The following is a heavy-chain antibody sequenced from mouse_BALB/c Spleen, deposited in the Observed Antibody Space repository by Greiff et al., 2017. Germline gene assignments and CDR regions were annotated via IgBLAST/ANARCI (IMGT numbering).Heavy chain of an antibody. CDR1: GFTFSSFG. CDR3: AREEKGRGFAY. CDR2: ISSGSSTI. Sequence: EVKVVESGGGLVQPGGSRKLSCAASGFTFSSFGMHWVRQAPEKGLEWVAYISSGSSTIYYADTVKGRFTISRDNPKNTLFLQMTSLRSEDTAMYYCAREEKGRGFAYWGQGTLVTVSA. D-gene: IGHD3-3*01. J-gene: IGHJ3*01. V-gene: IGHV5-17*02.